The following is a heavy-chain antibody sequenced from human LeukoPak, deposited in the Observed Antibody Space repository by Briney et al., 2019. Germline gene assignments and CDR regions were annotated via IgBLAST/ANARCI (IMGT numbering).Heavy chain of an antibody. V-gene: IGHV3-23*01. Sequence: GGSLRLSCAASGFTFSSYGMSWVRQAPGKGLVWVSAIGGSGGSTYYADSVKGRFTISRDNSKNTPYLQMHSLRAEDTAVYYCAKLPGTTSGGFWGQGTLVTVSS. D-gene: IGHD1-1*01. CDR1: GFTFSSYG. CDR2: IGGSGGST. J-gene: IGHJ4*02. CDR3: AKLPGTTSGGF.